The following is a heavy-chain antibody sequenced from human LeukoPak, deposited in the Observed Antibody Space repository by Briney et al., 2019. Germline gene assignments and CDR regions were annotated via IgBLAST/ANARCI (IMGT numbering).Heavy chain of an antibody. CDR2: IIPIFGTA. CDR1: GGTFSSYA. Sequence: SVKVSCKASGGTFSSYAISWVRQAPGQGLEWMGGIIPIFGTANYAQKFQGRVTITADESTSAAYMELSSLRSEDTAVYYCARAVGCSGGSCYLPYNWFDPWGQGTLVTVSS. J-gene: IGHJ5*02. CDR3: ARAVGCSGGSCYLPYNWFDP. D-gene: IGHD2-15*01. V-gene: IGHV1-69*01.